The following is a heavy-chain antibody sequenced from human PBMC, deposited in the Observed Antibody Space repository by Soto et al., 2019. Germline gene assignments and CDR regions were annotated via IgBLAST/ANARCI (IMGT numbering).Heavy chain of an antibody. V-gene: IGHV4-31*03. J-gene: IGHJ4*02. CDR1: GGSISSGGYY. CDR2: IYYSGST. D-gene: IGHD2-15*01. Sequence: PSETLSLTCTVPGGSISSGGYYWSWIRQHPGKGLEWIGYIYYSGSTYYNPSLKSRVTISVDTSKNQFSLKLSSVTAADTAVYYCATSYCSGGSCYTLYFDYWGQGTLVTVSS. CDR3: ATSYCSGGSCYTLYFDY.